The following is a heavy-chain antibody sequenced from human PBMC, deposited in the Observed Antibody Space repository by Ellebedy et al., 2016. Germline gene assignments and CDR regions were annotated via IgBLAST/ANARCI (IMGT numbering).Heavy chain of an antibody. Sequence: GGSLRLXXTASGFIFSSKWMHWVRQVPGKGLVWVARITNDGTETAYADSVKGRFTISRDNVKNSLFLQINSLTAEDTAIYYCARMLPLSGSGWGRPCDFWGQGSLVSVSS. CDR3: ARMLPLSGSGWGRPCDF. D-gene: IGHD6-19*01. J-gene: IGHJ4*02. CDR1: GFIFSSKW. CDR2: ITNDGTET. V-gene: IGHV3-74*01.